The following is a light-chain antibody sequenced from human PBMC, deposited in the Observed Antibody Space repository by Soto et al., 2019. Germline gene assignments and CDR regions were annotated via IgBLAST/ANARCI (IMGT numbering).Light chain of an antibody. CDR1: QSISGY. CDR3: QQSYSTPWT. J-gene: IGKJ1*01. V-gene: IGKV1-39*01. Sequence: DIQMTQSPSSLSGSAGDRVTITCRASQSISGYLNWYQQKPGKAPKVLMFGTSILQTGVSSRFSGSGSGTDFTLTINSLQPEEFATYSCQQSYSTPWTFGQGTKVEIK. CDR2: GTS.